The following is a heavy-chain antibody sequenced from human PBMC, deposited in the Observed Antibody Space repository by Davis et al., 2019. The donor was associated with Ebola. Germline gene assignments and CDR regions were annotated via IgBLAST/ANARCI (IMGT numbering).Heavy chain of an antibody. D-gene: IGHD3-22*01. CDR1: GGSISSGGYY. J-gene: IGHJ6*02. Sequence: LRLSCTVSGGSISSGGYYWSWIRQHPGKGLEWIGYIYYSGSTYYNPSLKSRLTISVDTSKNQFSLKLSSVTAADTAVYYCARDRQEYYYDSSGYTTYYYGMDVWGQGTTVTVSS. CDR2: IYYSGST. V-gene: IGHV4-31*03. CDR3: ARDRQEYYYDSSGYTTYYYGMDV.